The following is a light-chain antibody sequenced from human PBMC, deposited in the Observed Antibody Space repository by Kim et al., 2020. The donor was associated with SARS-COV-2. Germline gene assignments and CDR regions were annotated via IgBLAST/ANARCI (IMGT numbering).Light chain of an antibody. CDR2: KDH. V-gene: IGLV3-9*01. CDR1: RIGSKN. Sequence: VALGQTARITCVGNRIGSKNVPGYEQKPGQAPVLVIYKDHNRPSEIPERFSGSNSGNTATLTVTRAQAGDEADYYCQVWDTSTGVFGGGTRLTVL. CDR3: QVWDTSTGV. J-gene: IGLJ3*02.